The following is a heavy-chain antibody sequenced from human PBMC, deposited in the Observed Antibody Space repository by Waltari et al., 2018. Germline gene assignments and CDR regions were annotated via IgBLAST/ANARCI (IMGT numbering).Heavy chain of an antibody. CDR1: GGSISSYY. V-gene: IGHV4-59*01. CDR2: IYYSGST. Sequence: QVQLQESGPGLVKPSETLSLTCTVSGGSISSYYWSWIRQPPGKGLEWIGYIYYSGSTNYNPSLKSRVTISVDTSKNQFSLKLSSVTAADTAVYYCARLTTDNWYFDLWGRGTLVTVSS. D-gene: IGHD4-17*01. CDR3: ARLTTDNWYFDL. J-gene: IGHJ2*01.